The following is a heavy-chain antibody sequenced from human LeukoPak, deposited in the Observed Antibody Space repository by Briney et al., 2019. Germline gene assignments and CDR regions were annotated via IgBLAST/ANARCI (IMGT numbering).Heavy chain of an antibody. V-gene: IGHV4-34*01. CDR1: GGSFSGYY. J-gene: IGHJ4*02. D-gene: IGHD2-2*01. CDR2: INHSGST. Sequence: SETLSLTCAVYGGSFSGYYWSLIRQPPGKGLEWLGEINHSGSTNYNPSLKSRVTISVDTSKNQFSLKLSSVTAADTAVYYCARGREGDIVVVPAANPNDYWGQGTLVTVSS. CDR3: ARGREGDIVVVPAANPNDY.